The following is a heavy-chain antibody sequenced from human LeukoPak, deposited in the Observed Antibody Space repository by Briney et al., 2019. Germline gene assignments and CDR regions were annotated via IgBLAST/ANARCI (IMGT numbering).Heavy chain of an antibody. V-gene: IGHV4-34*12. D-gene: IGHD6-13*01. CDR1: GGSFSGYY. CDR3: ARAGQQLATGAFDY. J-gene: IGHJ4*02. CDR2: IFYSGST. Sequence: SETLSPTCAVYGGSFSGYYWSWIRQPPGKGLEWIGHIFYSGSTYYSPSLTSRVTISLDTSRNQFSLKLSSVTAADTAVYYCARAGQQLATGAFDYWGQGTLVTVSS.